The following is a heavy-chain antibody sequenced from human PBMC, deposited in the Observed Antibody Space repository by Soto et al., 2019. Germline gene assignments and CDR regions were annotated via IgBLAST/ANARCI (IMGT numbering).Heavy chain of an antibody. D-gene: IGHD3-3*01. CDR2: IIANNDTT. CDR1: GGTFSSYA. CDR3: TRNFGVVIADCFDP. Sequence: GASVKVSCKASGGTFSSYAISWVRQAPGQRLERKGGIIANNDTTNYAQKLKGRVTITTDTSTSTAYMELRSLRYAETTMYHWTRNFGVVIADCFDPWGQGTLVTVSS. J-gene: IGHJ5*02. V-gene: IGHV1-18*01.